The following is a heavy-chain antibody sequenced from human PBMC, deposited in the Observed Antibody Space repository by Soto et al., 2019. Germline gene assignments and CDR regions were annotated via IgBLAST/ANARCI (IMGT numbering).Heavy chain of an antibody. CDR1: GFTFSSYS. J-gene: IGHJ6*02. Sequence: GGSLRLSCAASGFTFSSYSMNWVRQAPGKGLEWVSSISSSSSYIYYADSVKGRFTISRDNAKNSLYLQMNSLRAEDTAVYYCAGGVVDFWSGSDYGMDVWGQGTTVTVSS. D-gene: IGHD3-3*01. CDR2: ISSSSSYI. V-gene: IGHV3-21*01. CDR3: AGGVVDFWSGSDYGMDV.